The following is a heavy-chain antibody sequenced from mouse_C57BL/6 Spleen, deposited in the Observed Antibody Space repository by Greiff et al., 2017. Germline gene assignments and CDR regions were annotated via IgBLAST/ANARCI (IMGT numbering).Heavy chain of an antibody. J-gene: IGHJ3*01. D-gene: IGHD2-4*01. CDR1: GYSFTGYY. Sequence: EVQLQQSGPELVKPGASVKISCKASGYSFTGYYMNWVKQSPEKSLEWIGEINPSTGGTTYNQKFKAKATLTVDKSSSTAYMQLKSLTSEDSAVYYYSRDCDYVTTAWFAYWGQGTLVTVSA. CDR3: SRDCDYVTTAWFAY. V-gene: IGHV1-42*01. CDR2: INPSTGGT.